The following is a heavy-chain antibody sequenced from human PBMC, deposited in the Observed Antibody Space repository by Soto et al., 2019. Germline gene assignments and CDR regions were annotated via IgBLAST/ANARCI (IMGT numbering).Heavy chain of an antibody. CDR3: ARDRNGYNSGPLEY. D-gene: IGHD5-12*01. Sequence: QVQLVESGGGVVQPGRSLRLSCAASGFTFSSYGMHWVRQAPGKGLEWVAVIWYDGSAKYYGDSVKGRFTISRDNSKNTLYLQMNSLRAEDTAVYYCARDRNGYNSGPLEYWGQGNLVTVSS. CDR2: IWYDGSAK. J-gene: IGHJ4*02. CDR1: GFTFSSYG. V-gene: IGHV3-33*01.